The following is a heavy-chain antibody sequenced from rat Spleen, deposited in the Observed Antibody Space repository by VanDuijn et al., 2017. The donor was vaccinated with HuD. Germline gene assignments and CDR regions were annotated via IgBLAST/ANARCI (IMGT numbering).Heavy chain of an antibody. J-gene: IGHJ2*01. CDR1: GFTFSDYY. Sequence: EVQLVESGGGLVQPGRSLKFSCAASGFTFSDYYMAWVRQAPKKGLEWVASISYEGSITYYGDSVKGRFTISRDNTKSTLYLQMNSLRSEDTATYYCTRERWASDYWGQGVMVTVSS. CDR2: ISYEGSIT. V-gene: IGHV5-22*01. CDR3: TRERWASDY. D-gene: IGHD1-12*02.